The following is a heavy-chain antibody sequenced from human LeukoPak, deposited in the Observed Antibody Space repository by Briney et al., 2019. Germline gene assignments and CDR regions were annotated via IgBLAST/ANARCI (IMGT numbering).Heavy chain of an antibody. D-gene: IGHD3-10*01. J-gene: IGHJ4*02. CDR3: ARAPPYYYGSGSYPLDY. Sequence: GSLRLSCAASGFTFSSYSMNWVRQAPGKGLEWVSSVSSSSSYIYYANSVKGRFTISRDNAKTSLYLQMNSLRAEDTAVYYCARAPPYYYGSGSYPLDYWGQGTLVTVSS. CDR1: GFTFSSYS. CDR2: VSSSSSYI. V-gene: IGHV3-21*01.